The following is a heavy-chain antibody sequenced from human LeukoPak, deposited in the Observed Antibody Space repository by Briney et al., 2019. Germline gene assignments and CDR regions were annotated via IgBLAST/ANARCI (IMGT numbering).Heavy chain of an antibody. CDR3: AKDTGPLLYYAEGYIDY. D-gene: IGHD3-3*01. J-gene: IGHJ4*02. V-gene: IGHV3-11*01. CDR1: GFTFSDYY. Sequence: GGSLRLSCAASGFTFSDYYMSWIRQAPGKGLEWVSYISSSGSTIYYADSVKGRFTISRDNAKNSLYLQMNSLRAEDTAVYYCAKDTGPLLYYAEGYIDYWGQGTLVTVSS. CDR2: ISSSGSTI.